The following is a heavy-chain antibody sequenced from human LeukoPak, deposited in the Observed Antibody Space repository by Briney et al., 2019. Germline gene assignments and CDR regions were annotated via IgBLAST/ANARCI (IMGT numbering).Heavy chain of an antibody. J-gene: IGHJ5*02. CDR2: IYTSGST. D-gene: IGHD6-19*01. CDR1: GGSISSYY. CDR3: ARGSSGWYSHWFDP. Sequence: PSETLSLTCTVSGGSISSYYWSWIRQPAGKGLEWIGRIYTSGSTNYNPSLKSRVTISVDTSKNQFSLKLSSVTAADTAVYYCARGSSGWYSHWFDPWGQGTLVTVSS. V-gene: IGHV4-4*07.